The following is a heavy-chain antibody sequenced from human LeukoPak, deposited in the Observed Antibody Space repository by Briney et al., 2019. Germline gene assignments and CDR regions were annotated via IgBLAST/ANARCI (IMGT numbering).Heavy chain of an antibody. CDR3: ARFVRVGALDY. Sequence: GGSLRLSCAASGFTFSSYSMSWVRQAPGKGLEWVSGINWNGGSTGYADSVKGRFTISRDNAKNSLYLQMNSLRAEDTALYYCARFVRVGALDYWGQGTLVTVSS. J-gene: IGHJ4*02. V-gene: IGHV3-20*04. CDR2: INWNGGST. D-gene: IGHD1-26*01. CDR1: GFTFSSYS.